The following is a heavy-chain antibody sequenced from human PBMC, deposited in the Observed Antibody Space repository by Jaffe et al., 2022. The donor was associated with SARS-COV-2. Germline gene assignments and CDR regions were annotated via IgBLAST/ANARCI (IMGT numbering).Heavy chain of an antibody. CDR2: IYPENFDV. Sequence: EVQLVQSGAEVKKPGQSLKISCRGSGYDFSSYWIGWARQMPGKGLEWVAIIYPENFDVNYSLSFQGRVTISADKSISTAYLQWDSLKASDSAIYYCARRHYYGWGTPFWVWGQGTPVTVSS. D-gene: IGHD3-10*01. CDR3: ARRHYYGWGTPFWV. CDR1: GYDFSSYW. V-gene: IGHV5-51*01. J-gene: IGHJ4*02.